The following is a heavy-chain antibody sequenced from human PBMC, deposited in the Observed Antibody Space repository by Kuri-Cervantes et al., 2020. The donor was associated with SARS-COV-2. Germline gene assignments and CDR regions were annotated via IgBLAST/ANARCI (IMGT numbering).Heavy chain of an antibody. D-gene: IGHD3-10*01. CDR2: IWDDGSNK. CDR1: GFTFSSYG. Sequence: GGSLRLSCEASGFTFSSYGMHWVRQAPGKGLEWVAVIWDDGSNKYYADSVKGRFTISRDNSKNTLYLQMNSLRAEDKAVYYCARGDYGSGSYGYYYGMDVWGQGTTVTVSS. J-gene: IGHJ6*02. CDR3: ARGDYGSGSYGYYYGMDV. V-gene: IGHV3-33*08.